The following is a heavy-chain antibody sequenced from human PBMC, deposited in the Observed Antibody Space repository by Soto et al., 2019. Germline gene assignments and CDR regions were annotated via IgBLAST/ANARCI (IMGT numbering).Heavy chain of an antibody. CDR2: IYYSGST. J-gene: IGHJ6*02. V-gene: IGHV4-59*11. Sequence: PSVPNLVPWTVADGNIISLYLRWISKNPGKGLEWIGYIYYSGSTNYNPSLKSRVTISVDTSKNQFSLKLSSVTAADTAVYYCARVDPYYYYYGMDVWGQGTTVTVSS. CDR1: DGNIISLY. CDR3: ARVDPYYYYYGMDV. D-gene: IGHD2-2*03.